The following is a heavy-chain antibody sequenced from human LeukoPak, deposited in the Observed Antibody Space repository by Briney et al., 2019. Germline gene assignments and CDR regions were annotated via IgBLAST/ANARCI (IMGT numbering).Heavy chain of an antibody. J-gene: IGHJ3*02. CDR1: GGSISSYY. CDR3: ARVGRGLRFDAFDI. Sequence: PSETLSLTCTVSGGSISSYYWSWVRQPPGKGLEWIGYIYYSGSTNYNPSLKSRVTISVDTSKNQFSLKLSPVTAADTAVYYCARVGRGLRFDAFDIWGQGTMVTVSS. V-gene: IGHV4-59*08. CDR2: IYYSGST. D-gene: IGHD4-17*01.